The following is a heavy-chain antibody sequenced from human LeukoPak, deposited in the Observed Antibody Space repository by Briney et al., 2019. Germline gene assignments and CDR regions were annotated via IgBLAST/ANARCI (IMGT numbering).Heavy chain of an antibody. CDR1: GFTFSSYG. CDR3: ARAGAYSSGWYGY. J-gene: IGHJ4*02. D-gene: IGHD6-19*01. Sequence: GGSLRLSCAASGFTFSSYGMHWVRQAPGKGLEWVANIKQDGSEKYYVDSVKGRFTISRDNAKNSLYLQMNSLRAEDTAVYYCARAGAYSSGWYGYWGQGALVTVSS. CDR2: IKQDGSEK. V-gene: IGHV3-7*01.